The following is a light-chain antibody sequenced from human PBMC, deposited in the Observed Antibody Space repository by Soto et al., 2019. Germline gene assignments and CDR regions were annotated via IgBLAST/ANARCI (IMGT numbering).Light chain of an antibody. J-gene: IGLJ1*01. CDR3: CSYAGSGTFYV. CDR2: EVS. V-gene: IGLV2-23*02. Sequence: QSALTQPASVSVSPGQSITFSCTGTSSDVGSYSLVSWYQQHPGKAPKLMISEVSKRPSGVSNRFSGSKSGNTASLTISGPQAEDEADYYCCSYAGSGTFYVFGTGTKVTVL. CDR1: SSDVGSYSL.